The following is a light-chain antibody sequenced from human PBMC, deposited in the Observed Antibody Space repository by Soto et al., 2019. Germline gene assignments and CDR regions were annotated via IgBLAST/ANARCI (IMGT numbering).Light chain of an antibody. Sequence: NFMLTQPHSVSESPGKTVTISCTRSSGSIAINYVQWYQQRPGSAPTTVIYEDTQRPSGVPDRFSGSFDSSSNSASLTISGLKTEDEADYYCQSYDSSNVVFGGGTQLTVL. CDR2: EDT. V-gene: IGLV6-57*04. J-gene: IGLJ7*01. CDR1: SGSIAINY. CDR3: QSYDSSNVV.